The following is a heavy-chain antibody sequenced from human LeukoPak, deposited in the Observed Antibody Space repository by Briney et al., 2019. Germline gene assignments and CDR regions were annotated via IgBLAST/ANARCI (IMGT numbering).Heavy chain of an antibody. CDR3: ASGVVVTANLGPEYDAFDI. D-gene: IGHD2-21*02. J-gene: IGHJ3*02. CDR1: GYSISSGYY. CDR2: IYHSGST. Sequence: SETLSLTCTVSGYSISSGYYWGWIRQPPGKGLEWIGSIYHSGSTYYNPSLKSRVTISVDTSKNQFSLKLSSVTAADTAVYCCASGVVVTANLGPEYDAFDIWGQGTMVTVSS. V-gene: IGHV4-38-2*02.